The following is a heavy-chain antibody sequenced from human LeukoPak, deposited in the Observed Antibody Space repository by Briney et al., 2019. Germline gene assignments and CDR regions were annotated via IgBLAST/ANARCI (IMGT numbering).Heavy chain of an antibody. CDR3: AREGGYNPNWFDP. D-gene: IGHD5-24*01. J-gene: IGHJ5*02. CDR2: IKQDGSEK. Sequence: TGGSLRLSCAASGFTFSTYWMSWVRQAPGKGLEWVANIKQDGSEKYYVDSVKGRFTISRDNAKNSLYLQMNSLRAEDTAVYYCAREGGYNPNWFDPWGQGTLVTVSS. V-gene: IGHV3-7*01. CDR1: GFTFSTYW.